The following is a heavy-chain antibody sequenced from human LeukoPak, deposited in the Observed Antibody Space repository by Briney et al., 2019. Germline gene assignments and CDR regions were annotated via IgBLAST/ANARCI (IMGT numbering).Heavy chain of an antibody. CDR2: IWYDGSNK. D-gene: IGHD4-11*01. Sequence: GGSLRLSCAASGFTFSSYGMHWVRQAPGKGLEWVAVIWYDGSNKYYADSVKGRFTISRDNSKNTLYLQMNSLRAEDTAVYYCAKVTSPYSTYVPFDYWGQGTLVSVSS. V-gene: IGHV3-33*06. J-gene: IGHJ4*02. CDR1: GFTFSSYG. CDR3: AKVTSPYSTYVPFDY.